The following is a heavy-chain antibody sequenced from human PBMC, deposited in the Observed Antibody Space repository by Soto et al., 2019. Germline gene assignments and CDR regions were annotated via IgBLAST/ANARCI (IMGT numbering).Heavy chain of an antibody. Sequence: GGSLRLSCASSGFTFSSYGMHWVRQAPGKGLEWVAVISYDGSNKYYADSVKGRFTISRDNSKNTLYLQMNSLRAEDTAVYYCAKEGYYGSGSYIPYYYYGMDVWGQGTTVTSP. CDR1: GFTFSSYG. J-gene: IGHJ6*02. CDR3: AKEGYYGSGSYIPYYYYGMDV. V-gene: IGHV3-30*18. D-gene: IGHD3-10*01. CDR2: ISYDGSNK.